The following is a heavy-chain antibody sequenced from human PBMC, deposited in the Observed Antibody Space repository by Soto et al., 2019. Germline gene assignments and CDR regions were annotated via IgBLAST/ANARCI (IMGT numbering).Heavy chain of an antibody. Sequence: GGSLRLSCAVSGFSFGNFSMSWVRQAPGKGLEWVSGLSASGNKTNYAESVKGRFTISRDNSKNTLFLQMNRLRAEDTAIYYCARDGCANNNCYVGVGGRLCRGVDCYTDAFDVWGQGTMVTVSS. CDR3: ARDGCANNNCYVGVGGRLCRGVDCYTDAFDV. CDR1: GFSFGNFS. D-gene: IGHD2-21*02. J-gene: IGHJ3*01. CDR2: LSASGNKT. V-gene: IGHV3-23*01.